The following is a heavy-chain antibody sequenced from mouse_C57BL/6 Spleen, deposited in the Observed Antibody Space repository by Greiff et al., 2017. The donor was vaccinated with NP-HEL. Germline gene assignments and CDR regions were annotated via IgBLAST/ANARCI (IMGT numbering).Heavy chain of an antibody. Sequence: VQLQQSGAELVRPGASVKLSCTASGFNIKDDYMHWVKQRPEQGLEWIGWIDPENGDTEYASKFQGKATITADTSSNTAYLQLSSLTSEDTAVYYCTFGYSSYWGQGTTLTVSS. V-gene: IGHV14-4*01. CDR3: TFGYSSY. CDR2: IDPENGDT. J-gene: IGHJ2*01. CDR1: GFNIKDDY. D-gene: IGHD2-3*01.